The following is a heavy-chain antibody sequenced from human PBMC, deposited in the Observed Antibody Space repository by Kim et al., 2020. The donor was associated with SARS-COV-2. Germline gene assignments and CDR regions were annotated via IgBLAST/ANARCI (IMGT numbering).Heavy chain of an antibody. V-gene: IGHV5-10-1*01. D-gene: IGHD5-12*01. Sequence: GESLKISCKGSGYSFTSYWISWVRQMPGKGLEWMGRIDPSDSYTNYSPSFQGHVTISADKSISTAYLQWSSLKASDTAMYYCARRARGYSGYDSSPYYYYYGMDVWGQGTTVTVSS. CDR2: IDPSDSYT. CDR1: GYSFTSYW. CDR3: ARRARGYSGYDSSPYYYYYGMDV. J-gene: IGHJ6*02.